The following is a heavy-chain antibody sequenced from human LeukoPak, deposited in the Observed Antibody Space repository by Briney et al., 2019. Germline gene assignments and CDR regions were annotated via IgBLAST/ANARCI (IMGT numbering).Heavy chain of an antibody. D-gene: IGHD3-16*02. CDR2: INPNSGGT. J-gene: IGHJ4*02. V-gene: IGHV1-2*02. CDR1: GYTFTGYY. CDR3: ARDQVITFGGVIARFEY. Sequence: ASVKVSCKASGYTFTGYYMHWVRQAPGQGLEWMGWINPNSGGTNYAQKFQGRVTMNRDTSISTAYMELSRLRSDDTAMYYCARDQVITFGGVIARFEYWGQGTLVTVSS.